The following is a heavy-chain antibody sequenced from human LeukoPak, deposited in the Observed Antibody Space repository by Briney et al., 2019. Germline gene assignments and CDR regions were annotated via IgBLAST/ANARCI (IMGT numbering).Heavy chain of an antibody. CDR1: GGSINSSDYY. D-gene: IGHD3-10*01. CDR3: ANYDY. J-gene: IGHJ4*02. V-gene: IGHV4-39*07. CDR2: INHSGST. Sequence: SETLSLSCTVSGGSINSSDYYWGWLRQPPGKGLEWIGEINHSGSTNYNPSLKSRVTISLDTSKNQFSLKLSSVTAADTAVYFCANYDYWGQGTLVTVSA.